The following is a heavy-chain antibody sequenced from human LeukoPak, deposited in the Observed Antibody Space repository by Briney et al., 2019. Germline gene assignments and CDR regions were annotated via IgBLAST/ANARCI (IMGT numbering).Heavy chain of an antibody. V-gene: IGHV3-23*01. CDR2: ISGSGGST. J-gene: IGHJ3*02. CDR1: GFTFSSYA. D-gene: IGHD2-15*01. CDR3: AKDTDFIVVVVAARGAFDI. Sequence: GGSLRLSCAASGFTFSSYAMSWVRQAPGKGLEWVSAISGSGGSTYYADSVKGRFTISRDNSKNTLYLQMNSLRAEDTAVYYCAKDTDFIVVVVAARGAFDIWGQGTMVTVS.